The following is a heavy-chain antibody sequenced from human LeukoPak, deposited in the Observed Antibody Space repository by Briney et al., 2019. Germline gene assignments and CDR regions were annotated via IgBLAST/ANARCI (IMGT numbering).Heavy chain of an antibody. V-gene: IGHV4-30-2*01. CDR3: ARGYSSSWYY. Sequence: SQTLSLTCAVSGGSISSGGYSWSWIRQPPGKGLEWIGYIYHSRSTYYNPSLKSRVTISVDRSKNQFSLKLSSVTAADTAGYYCARGYSSSWYYWGQGTLVTVSS. J-gene: IGHJ4*02. CDR2: IYHSRST. D-gene: IGHD6-13*01. CDR1: GGSISSGGYS.